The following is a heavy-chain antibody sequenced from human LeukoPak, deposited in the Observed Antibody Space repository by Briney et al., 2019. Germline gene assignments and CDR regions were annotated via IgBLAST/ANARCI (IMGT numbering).Heavy chain of an antibody. CDR2: IYPADSTA. CDR3: AGHPESGYTGYESDY. CDR1: GYSFTTYW. D-gene: IGHD5-12*01. J-gene: IGHJ4*02. Sequence: GESLKISCKASGYSFTTYWIGWVRQVPGKGLEWVGIIYPADSTAKYSPSFQGQVTISVDKSISTAYLQWSRLEASDTAVFYCAGHPESGYTGYESDYWGQGTLVTVSS. V-gene: IGHV5-51*01.